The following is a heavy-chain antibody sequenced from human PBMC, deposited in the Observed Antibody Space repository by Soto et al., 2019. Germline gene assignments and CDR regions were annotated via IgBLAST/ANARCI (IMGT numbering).Heavy chain of an antibody. D-gene: IGHD2-2*01. Sequence: PSETLSLTCTVSGGSISSGDYYWSCMRQPPGKGLEWIGYIYYSGSTYYNPSLKSRVTISVDTSKNQFSLKLSSVTAADTAVYYCARAGDYCSSTSCYSGGEKDYYYYGMDVWGQGTTVTVSS. J-gene: IGHJ6*02. CDR1: GGSISSGDYY. CDR2: IYYSGST. V-gene: IGHV4-30-4*01. CDR3: ARAGDYCSSTSCYSGGEKDYYYYGMDV.